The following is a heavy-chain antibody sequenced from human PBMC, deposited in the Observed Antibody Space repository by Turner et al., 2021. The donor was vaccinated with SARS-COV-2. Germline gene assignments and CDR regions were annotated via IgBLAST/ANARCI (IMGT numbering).Heavy chain of an antibody. CDR1: GCTFSSYA. J-gene: IGHJ4*02. D-gene: IGHD6-19*01. Sequence: EVQLLECGGGLVQPGGSMRLSCPASGCTFSSYAMRWVRQAPGKGLELVSASSGSGGSKYDAGCVNGRFNISRDNPKSTLYLQMTSLRADDKAVDYWAKGPMYISGWTAGWGQGTLVTVSS. CDR3: AKGPMYISGWTAG. CDR2: SSGSGGSK. V-gene: IGHV3-23*01.